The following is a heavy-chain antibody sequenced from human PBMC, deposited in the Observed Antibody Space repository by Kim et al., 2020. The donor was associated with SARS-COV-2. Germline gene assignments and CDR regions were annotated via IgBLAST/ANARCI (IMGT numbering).Heavy chain of an antibody. V-gene: IGHV1-24*01. J-gene: IGHJ4*02. Sequence: ASVKVSCKVSGYTLTELSMHWVRQAPGKGLEWMGGFDPEDGETIYAQKFQGRVTMTEDTSTDTAYMELSSLRSEDTAVYYCATLSPGVEYPPTEIVVVVAAAPKRWGRFYYFDYWGQGTLVTVSS. CDR1: GYTLTELS. D-gene: IGHD2-15*01. CDR3: ATLSPGVEYPPTEIVVVVAAAPKRWGRFYYFDY. CDR2: FDPEDGET.